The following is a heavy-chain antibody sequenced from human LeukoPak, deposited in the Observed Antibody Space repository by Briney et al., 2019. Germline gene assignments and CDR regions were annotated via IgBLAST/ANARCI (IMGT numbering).Heavy chain of an antibody. V-gene: IGHV4-59*08. D-gene: IGHD3-10*01. CDR3: ARQGLDSGSSYWYFDL. J-gene: IGHJ2*01. CDR2: IYYSGNT. Sequence: SETLSLTCTVSGGSISTYYWSWIRQPPGKGLEWIGYIYYSGNTNYNPSLKSRVTISADTSKNQFSLKLSTVTAADTAVYYCARQGLDSGSSYWYFDLWGRGTLVTVSS. CDR1: GGSISTYY.